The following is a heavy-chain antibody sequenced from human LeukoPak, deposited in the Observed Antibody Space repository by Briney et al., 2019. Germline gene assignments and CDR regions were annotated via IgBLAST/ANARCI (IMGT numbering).Heavy chain of an antibody. CDR2: IYYDGSNK. V-gene: IGHV3-33*06. Sequence: GGSLRLSCAASGFTFSNYGMHWVLQAPGKGLEWVALIYYDGSNKYYADSVKGRFTISRDNSKNTLYLQMDSLRAEDTAVYYCANNFDYWGQGTLVTVSS. CDR1: GFTFSNYG. J-gene: IGHJ4*02. CDR3: ANNFDY.